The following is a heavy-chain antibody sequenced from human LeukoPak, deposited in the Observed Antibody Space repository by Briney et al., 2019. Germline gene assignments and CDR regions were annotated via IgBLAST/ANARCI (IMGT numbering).Heavy chain of an antibody. J-gene: IGHJ4*02. V-gene: IGHV3-7*01. Sequence: GGSLRLSCAAAGFTFSKYWMTWVRQAPGKGLEWVANIKEDGSEEFYDDSVKGRFTISRDNAKNSVYLQMNSLRGEDTAVYYCASLWFGGLWGQGTQVTVSS. CDR2: IKEDGSEE. CDR1: GFTFSKYW. D-gene: IGHD3-10*01. CDR3: ASLWFGGL.